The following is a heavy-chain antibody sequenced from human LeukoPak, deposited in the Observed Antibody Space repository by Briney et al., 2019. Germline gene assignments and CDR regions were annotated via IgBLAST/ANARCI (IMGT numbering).Heavy chain of an antibody. CDR3: ARGPPRADY. CDR2: INHSGST. Sequence: SETLSLTCAVYGGSFSDYYWSWIRQPPGKGLEWIGEINHSGSTNYNPSLKSRVTISVDTSKNQFSLNLSSVTAADTAVYYCARGPPRADYWGQGTLVTVSS. CDR1: GGSFSDYY. J-gene: IGHJ4*02. V-gene: IGHV4-34*01.